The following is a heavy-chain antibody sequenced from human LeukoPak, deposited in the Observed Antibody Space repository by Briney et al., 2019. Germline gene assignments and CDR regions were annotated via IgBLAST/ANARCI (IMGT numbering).Heavy chain of an antibody. CDR1: GGSFSGYY. V-gene: IGHV4-34*01. CDR3: ARADGGYVGY. CDR2: INHSGST. J-gene: IGHJ4*02. D-gene: IGHD5-12*01. Sequence: SGTLSLTCAVYGGSFSGYYWSWIRQPPGKGLEWIGEINHSGSTNYNPSLKSRVTISVDTSKNQFSLKLSSVTAADTAVYYCARADGGYVGYWGQGTLVTVSS.